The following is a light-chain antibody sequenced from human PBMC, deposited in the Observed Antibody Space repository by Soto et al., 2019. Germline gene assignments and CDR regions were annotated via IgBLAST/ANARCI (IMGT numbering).Light chain of an antibody. Sequence: IVVTQSPGTLSFSPGERATLSCRASQSVSSSSLAWYQQKPGQAPRLLIFGASNRATGIPARFSGSGSGTDFTLTISSLEPEDFAVYYCQQRSNWPPTWTFGQGTRLEIK. CDR3: QQRSNWPPTWT. V-gene: IGKV3-11*01. CDR1: QSVSSS. CDR2: GAS. J-gene: IGKJ5*01.